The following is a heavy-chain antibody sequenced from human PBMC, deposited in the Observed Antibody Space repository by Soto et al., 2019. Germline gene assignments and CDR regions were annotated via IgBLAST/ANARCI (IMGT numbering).Heavy chain of an antibody. D-gene: IGHD3-22*01. Sequence: GGSLRLSCAASGFTFSSYWMSWVRQAPGKGLEWVANIKQDGSEKYYVDSVKGRFTISRDNAKNSLYLQMNSLRAEDTAVYYCARDSVDGVVITTTYFDYWGQGTLVTVSS. J-gene: IGHJ4*02. V-gene: IGHV3-7*05. CDR2: IKQDGSEK. CDR1: GFTFSSYW. CDR3: ARDSVDGVVITTTYFDY.